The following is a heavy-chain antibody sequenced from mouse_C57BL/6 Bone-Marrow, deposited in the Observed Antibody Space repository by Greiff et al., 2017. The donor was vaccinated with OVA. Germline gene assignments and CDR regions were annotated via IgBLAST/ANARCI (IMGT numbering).Heavy chain of an antibody. CDR1: GYTFTDYN. CDR2: INPNNGGT. CDR3: AKAYYYGSSYEWYFDV. D-gene: IGHD1-1*01. Sequence: EVQLVESGPELVKPGASVKIPCKASGYTFTDYNMDWVKQSHGKSLEWIGDINPNNGGTIYNQKFKGKATLTVDKSSSTAYMELRSLTSEDTAVYYCAKAYYYGSSYEWYFDVWGTGTTVTVSS. J-gene: IGHJ1*03. V-gene: IGHV1-18*01.